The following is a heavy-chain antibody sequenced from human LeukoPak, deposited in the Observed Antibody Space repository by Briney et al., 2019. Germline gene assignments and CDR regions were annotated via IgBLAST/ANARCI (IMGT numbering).Heavy chain of an antibody. CDR1: GFTFSSYE. J-gene: IGHJ3*02. D-gene: IGHD1-26*01. CDR3: ARDSGYSGSYHEHAFDI. V-gene: IGHV3-48*03. Sequence: GGSLRLPCAASGFTFSSYEMNWVRQAPGKGLEWVSYISSSGSTIYYADSVKGRFTISRDNAKNSLYLQMNSLRAEDTAVYYCARDSGYSGSYHEHAFDIWGQGTMVTVSS. CDR2: ISSSGSTI.